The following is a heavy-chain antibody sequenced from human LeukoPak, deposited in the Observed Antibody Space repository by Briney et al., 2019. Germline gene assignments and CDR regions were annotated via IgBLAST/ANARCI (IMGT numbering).Heavy chain of an antibody. J-gene: IGHJ6*04. Sequence: KSSQTLSLTCTVSGGSISSGGYYWSWIRQPPGKGLEWIGYIYYSGSTNYNPSLKSRVTISVDTSKNQFSLKLSSVTAADTAVYYCARDTLYIVATSYYYGMDVWGKGTTVTVSS. CDR1: GGSISSGGYY. D-gene: IGHD5-12*01. CDR3: ARDTLYIVATSYYYGMDV. V-gene: IGHV4-61*08. CDR2: IYYSGST.